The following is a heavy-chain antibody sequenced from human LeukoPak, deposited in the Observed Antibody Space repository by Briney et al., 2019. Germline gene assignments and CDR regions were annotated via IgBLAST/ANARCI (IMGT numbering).Heavy chain of an antibody. CDR1: GGSFSGYY. D-gene: IGHD2-2*01. Sequence: SETLSLTCAVYGGSFSGYYWSWIRQPPGKGLGWIGEINHSGSTNYNPSLKSRVTISVDTSKNQFSLKLSSVTAADTAVYYCARGSTNWFDPWGQGTLVTVSS. V-gene: IGHV4-34*01. CDR3: ARGSTNWFDP. CDR2: INHSGST. J-gene: IGHJ5*02.